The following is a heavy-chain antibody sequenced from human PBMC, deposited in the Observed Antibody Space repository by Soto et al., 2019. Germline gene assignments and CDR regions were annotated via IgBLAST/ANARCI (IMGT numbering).Heavy chain of an antibody. D-gene: IGHD2-15*01. CDR3: ARDRGVVVAATRNYYYGMDV. J-gene: IGHJ6*02. V-gene: IGHV4-31*03. CDR2: IYYSGST. CDR1: GGSISSGGYY. Sequence: QVQLQESGPGLVKPSQTLSLTCTVSGGSISSGGYYWSWIRQHPGKGLEWIGYIYYSGSTYYNPSLKSRVTRSVDTSKNQFSLKLSSVTAADTAVYYCARDRGVVVAATRNYYYGMDVWGQGTTVTVSS.